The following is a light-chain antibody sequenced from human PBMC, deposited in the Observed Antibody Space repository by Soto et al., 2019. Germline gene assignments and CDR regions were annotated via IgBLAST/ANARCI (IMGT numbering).Light chain of an antibody. CDR3: QQYGNSPIT. V-gene: IGKV3-20*01. CDR2: GAS. J-gene: IGKJ5*01. CDR1: QSVSRSY. Sequence: EIVLTQSPGTLSLSPGERATLSCRASQSVSRSYLAWYQQKLGQAPRLLIYGASNRATGIPDRFSGSGSGTDFTLTISRLEPEDFAVYYCQQYGNSPITFGQGTRLEIK.